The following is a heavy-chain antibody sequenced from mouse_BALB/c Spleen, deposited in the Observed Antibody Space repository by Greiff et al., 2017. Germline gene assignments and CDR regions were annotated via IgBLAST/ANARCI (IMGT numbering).Heavy chain of an antibody. J-gene: IGHJ4*01. CDR1: GFNIKDYY. Sequence: VQLQQSGAELVRPGALVKLSCKASGFNIKDYYMHWVKQRPEQGLEWIGWIDPENGNTIYDPKFQGKASITADTSSNTAYLQLSSLTSEDTAVYYCASRSLYYYGSSYDYYAMDYWGQGTSVTVSS. D-gene: IGHD1-1*01. CDR2: IDPENGNT. CDR3: ASRSLYYYGSSYDYYAMDY. V-gene: IGHV14-1*02.